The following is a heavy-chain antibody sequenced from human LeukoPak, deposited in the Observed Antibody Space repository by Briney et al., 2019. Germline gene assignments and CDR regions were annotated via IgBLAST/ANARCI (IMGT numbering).Heavy chain of an antibody. D-gene: IGHD3-22*01. V-gene: IGHV3-23*01. CDR3: AGDGPGYYYDSSGYQPVWSFDI. Sequence: GGSLRLSRAASGFTFSSYAMSWVRQAPGKGLEWVSAVSGSAGSTYYADSVKGRFTISSDNSKNTLYLQMNSLRAEDTAVYYCAGDGPGYYYDSSGYQPVWSFDIWGQGTMVTVSS. J-gene: IGHJ3*02. CDR1: GFTFSSYA. CDR2: VSGSAGST.